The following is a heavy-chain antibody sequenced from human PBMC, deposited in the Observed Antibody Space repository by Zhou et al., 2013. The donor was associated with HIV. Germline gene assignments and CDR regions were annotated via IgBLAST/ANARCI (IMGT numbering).Heavy chain of an antibody. J-gene: IGHJ6*02. D-gene: IGHD3-22*01. CDR3: ARVDSSGTSEXTRPATAANKYYSGMDV. V-gene: IGHV4-39*07. CDR2: IYYSGST. Sequence: QLQLQESGPGLVKPSETLSLTCTVSGGSISSSSYYWGWVRQPPGKGLEWIGHIYYSGSTYYKPSLKSRLTISVDTSKNQFSLNLRSVTAADTAVYYCARVDSSGTSEXTRPATAANKYYSGMDVWGQGTTVTVSS. CDR1: GGSISSSSYY.